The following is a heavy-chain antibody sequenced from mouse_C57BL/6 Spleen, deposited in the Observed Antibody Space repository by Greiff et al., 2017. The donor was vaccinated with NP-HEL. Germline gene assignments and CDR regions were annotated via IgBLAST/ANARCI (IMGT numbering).Heavy chain of an antibody. CDR3: ARGYSTYYAMDY. V-gene: IGHV1-50*01. Sequence: QVQLQQPGAELVKPGASVKLSCKASGYTFTSYWMQWVKQRPGQGLEWIGEIDPSDSYTNYNQKFKGKATLTVDTSSSTAYMQLISLTSEDSAVYYCARGYSTYYAMDYWGQGTSVTVSS. CDR1: GYTFTSYW. D-gene: IGHD2-5*01. J-gene: IGHJ4*01. CDR2: IDPSDSYT.